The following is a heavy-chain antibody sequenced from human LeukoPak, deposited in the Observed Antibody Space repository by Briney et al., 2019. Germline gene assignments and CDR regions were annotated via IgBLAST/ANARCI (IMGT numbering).Heavy chain of an antibody. CDR2: IYSGGST. V-gene: IGHV3-53*01. Sequence: GGSLRLSCAASGFTVSSNYMSWVRQAPGKGLEWVSVIYSGGSTYYADSVKGRLTISRDNSKNTLYLQMNSLRAEDTAVYYCARGGVNDFWSGYYTGIGDYYYMDVWGKGTTVTVSS. CDR1: GFTVSSNY. D-gene: IGHD3-3*01. CDR3: ARGGVNDFWSGYYTGIGDYYYMDV. J-gene: IGHJ6*03.